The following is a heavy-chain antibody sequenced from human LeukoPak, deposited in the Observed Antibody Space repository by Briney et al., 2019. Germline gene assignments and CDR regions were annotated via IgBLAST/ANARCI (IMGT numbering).Heavy chain of an antibody. CDR2: INPDSGGT. D-gene: IGHD3-10*01. Sequence: ASVKVSFKSSGYTFTDYYIHWVRQAPGQGPECMGWINPDSGGTTYAQKFQGRVTMARDTSISTAYMELSRLRSDATVVYYWARGGVRFGELLPDYWGQGTLVTVSS. V-gene: IGHV1-2*02. J-gene: IGHJ4*02. CDR3: ARGGVRFGELLPDY. CDR1: GYTFTDYY.